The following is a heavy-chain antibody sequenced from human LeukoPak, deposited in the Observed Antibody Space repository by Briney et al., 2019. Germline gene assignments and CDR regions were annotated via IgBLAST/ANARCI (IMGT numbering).Heavy chain of an antibody. Sequence: PGGSLRLSCAASGFTFSSYGMHWVRQAPGKGLEWVSTVSDSAGSTYYADSVKGRFTISRDNSKNTLYLQMNSLRAEDTAVYYCAKDSPYGSGSYYNVHYFDYWGQGTLVTVSS. CDR1: GFTFSSYG. D-gene: IGHD3-10*01. J-gene: IGHJ4*02. V-gene: IGHV3-23*01. CDR2: VSDSAGST. CDR3: AKDSPYGSGSYYNVHYFDY.